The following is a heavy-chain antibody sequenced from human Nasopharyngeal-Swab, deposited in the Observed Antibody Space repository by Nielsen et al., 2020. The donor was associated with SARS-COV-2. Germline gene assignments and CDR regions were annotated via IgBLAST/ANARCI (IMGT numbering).Heavy chain of an antibody. CDR3: ARDLGGYYGD. CDR2: ISYDGSNK. J-gene: IGHJ4*02. CDR1: GFTFSSYS. D-gene: IGHD3-22*01. Sequence: GEFLKISCAASGFTFSSYSMNWVRQAPGKGLEWVAVISYDGSNKYYADSVKGRFTISRDNSKNTLYLQMNSLRAEDTAVYYCARDLGGYYGDWGQGTLVTVSS. V-gene: IGHV3-30*03.